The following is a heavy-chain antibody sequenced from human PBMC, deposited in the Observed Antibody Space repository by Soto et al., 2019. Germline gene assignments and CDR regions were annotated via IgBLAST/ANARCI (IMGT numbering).Heavy chain of an antibody. D-gene: IGHD3-22*01. J-gene: IGHJ3*02. CDR3: AKGGRWDGRSGYRLNGYSFDI. Sequence: PGGSLRLSCEASGFTFSSYAMSWVRPAPGKGLEWVSGISVSGDSMYYADSVKGRFTISRDNSKNTLYLRMSSLRAEDTAVYFCAKGGRWDGRSGYRLNGYSFDIWGQGTMVTVSS. CDR1: GFTFSSYA. V-gene: IGHV3-23*01. CDR2: ISVSGDSM.